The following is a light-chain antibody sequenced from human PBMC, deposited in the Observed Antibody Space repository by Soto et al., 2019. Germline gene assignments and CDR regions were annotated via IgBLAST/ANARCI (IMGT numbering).Light chain of an antibody. CDR1: SSDVGGYNF. J-gene: IGLJ1*01. V-gene: IGLV2-14*03. CDR3: GSYTSSSTQV. Sequence: QSALTQPASVSGSPGQSITISCTGTSSDVGGYNFVSWYQQHPGKVPKLMIFDVNRRPSGVSDRFSGSKSGNTASLTISGLQAEDEGDYYCGSYTSSSTQVFGSGTKVTVL. CDR2: DVN.